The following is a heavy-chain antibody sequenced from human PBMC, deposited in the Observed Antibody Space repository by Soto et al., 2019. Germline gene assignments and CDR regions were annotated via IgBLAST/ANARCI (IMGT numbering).Heavy chain of an antibody. CDR3: ARDNLAVQGAFDH. CDR1: GFVFSDFQ. V-gene: IGHV3-21*01. J-gene: IGHJ4*02. CDR2: IAGTSAFL. D-gene: IGHD3-10*02. Sequence: GGSLRLSCAASGFVFSDFQLNWVRQAPGRGLEWLASIAGTSAFLFYADSIKGRFTISRDNPKNFLFLQMDSLGPEDTAVYYCARDNLAVQGAFDHWGQGALVTVSS.